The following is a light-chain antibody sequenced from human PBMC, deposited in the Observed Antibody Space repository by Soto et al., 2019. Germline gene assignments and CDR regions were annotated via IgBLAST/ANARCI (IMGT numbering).Light chain of an antibody. CDR2: DVS. Sequence: QSALTQPASVSGSPGQSITISCTGNSSDVGGYNYVSWYQQHPGKAPKLMIYDVSNRPSGVSNRFSGSKSGNTASLTISGLQAEDEADYYCSSYTSSSTRLYVFGTGTKVT. V-gene: IGLV2-14*01. J-gene: IGLJ1*01. CDR1: SSDVGGYNY. CDR3: SSYTSSSTRLYV.